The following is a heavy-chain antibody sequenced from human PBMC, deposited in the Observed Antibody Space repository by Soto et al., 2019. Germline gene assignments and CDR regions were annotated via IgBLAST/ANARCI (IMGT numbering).Heavy chain of an antibody. CDR2: ISWDGLAQ. Sequence: VQLVESGGGVVQPGRSLRLLCEASGFTFSRYGMHWVRQAPGMGLEWVAVISWDGLAQYYGDSVKGRFTISRDNSQSTLYLQMNSLRAEHTAIYYCAKETIQVGGPNYFDCWGQGVLVTVSS. CDR3: AKETIQVGGPNYFDC. CDR1: GFTFSRYG. V-gene: IGHV3-30*18. J-gene: IGHJ4*02. D-gene: IGHD1-1*01.